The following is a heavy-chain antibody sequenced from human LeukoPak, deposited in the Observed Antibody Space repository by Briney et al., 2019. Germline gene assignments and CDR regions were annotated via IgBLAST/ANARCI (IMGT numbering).Heavy chain of an antibody. CDR1: GYIFTGYY. CDR3: ARGITLAGRGCFDF. CDR2: INPNSGDT. J-gene: IGHJ4*02. V-gene: IGHV1-2*02. Sequence: ASVKVSCKASGYIFTGYYIHWVRQAPGQGLEWMGWINPNSGDTYYAQNFQGRVTMTRDTSISTSYMELSELRSDDTAVYHRARGITLAGRGCFDFWGQGTLVTVSS. D-gene: IGHD6-19*01.